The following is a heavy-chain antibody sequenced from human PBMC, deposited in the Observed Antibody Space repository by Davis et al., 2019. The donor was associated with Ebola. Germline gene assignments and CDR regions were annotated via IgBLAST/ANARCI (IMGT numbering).Heavy chain of an antibody. J-gene: IGHJ6*03. D-gene: IGHD7-27*01. CDR1: GYTFTRYA. V-gene: IGHV1-18*04. Sequence: AASVKVSCKASGYTFTRYAISWVRQAPGQGLEWMGWISAYNGNTNYAQKPQGRVTMTTDTSTSTAYMELRSLRSDDTAVYYCARDLGMVYSYYMDVWGKGTTVTVSS. CDR3: ARDLGMVYSYYMDV. CDR2: ISAYNGNT.